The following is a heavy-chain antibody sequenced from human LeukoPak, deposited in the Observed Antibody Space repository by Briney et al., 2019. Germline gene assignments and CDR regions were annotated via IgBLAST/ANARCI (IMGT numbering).Heavy chain of an antibody. V-gene: IGHV3-21*01. D-gene: IGHD3-9*01. CDR2: ISTSSGYI. J-gene: IGHJ5*02. CDR1: GLKFTSYT. Sequence: PGGSLGLSCAAPGLKFTSYTMNWVQQAPGKGLNWVSSISTSSGYIYYADSVKGRFTISRDNARNFLYLQMNSLRVEDTAVYYCARDALDWYNWFDPWGQGTLVTVSS. CDR3: ARDALDWYNWFDP.